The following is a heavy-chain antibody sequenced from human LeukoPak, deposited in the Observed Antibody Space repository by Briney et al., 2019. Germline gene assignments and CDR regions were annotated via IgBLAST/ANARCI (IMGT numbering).Heavy chain of an antibody. CDR3: AKVRLPVYYDSSGYYYNY. Sequence: GGSPRLSCAASGFTFSSYTMSWVRQAPGKGLEWVSAISGSGGSTYYADSVKGRFTISRDNSKNTLYLQMNSLRAEDTAVYYCAKVRLPVYYDSSGYYYNYWGQGTLVTVSS. CDR2: ISGSGGST. D-gene: IGHD3-22*01. V-gene: IGHV3-23*01. CDR1: GFTFSSYT. J-gene: IGHJ4*02.